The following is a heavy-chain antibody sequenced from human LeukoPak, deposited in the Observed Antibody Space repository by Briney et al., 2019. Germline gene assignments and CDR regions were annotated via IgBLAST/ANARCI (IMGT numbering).Heavy chain of an antibody. J-gene: IGHJ3*02. Sequence: GGSLRLSCVTSGFPFSGYWMSWVRQAPGKGLEWVAHINPDGGDKQYVDSVKGRLTISRDNAKQSLFLQMDTLRSEDTAVYYCAKGPPPYYDSSGYPEEDAFDIWGQGTMVTASS. D-gene: IGHD3-22*01. CDR1: GFPFSGYW. V-gene: IGHV3-7*01. CDR3: AKGPPPYYDSSGYPEEDAFDI. CDR2: INPDGGDK.